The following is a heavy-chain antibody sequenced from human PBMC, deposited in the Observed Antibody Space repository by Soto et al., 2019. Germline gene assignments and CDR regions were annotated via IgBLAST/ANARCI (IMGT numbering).Heavy chain of an antibody. CDR3: ARTSRIMITFGRVIVIPSWFDP. Sequence: QVQLQESGPGLVKPSQTLSLTCTVSGGSISSGGYYWSWIRQHPGKGLEWIGDIYYSGSTYYNPSLSRRVPIPAATSKNQFSLKLSSVTAAHTAVYYCARTSRIMITFGRVIVIPSWFDPWGQGTLVTVSS. CDR2: IYYSGST. CDR1: GGSISSGGYY. V-gene: IGHV4-31*03. D-gene: IGHD3-16*02. J-gene: IGHJ5*02.